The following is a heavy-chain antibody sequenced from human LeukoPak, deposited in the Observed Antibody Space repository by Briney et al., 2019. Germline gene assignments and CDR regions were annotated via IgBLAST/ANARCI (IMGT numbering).Heavy chain of an antibody. CDR1: GFTFSSYG. CDR3: AREWKKTGAFDY. CDR2: IWYDGSNK. V-gene: IGHV3-33*01. J-gene: IGHJ4*02. D-gene: IGHD1-1*01. Sequence: GRSLRLSCAASGFTFSSYGMHWVRQAPGKGLEWVAVIWYDGSNKYYADSVKGRFTISRDNAKNTLYLQMSSLRAEDTAVYYCAREWKKTGAFDYWGQGTLVTVSS.